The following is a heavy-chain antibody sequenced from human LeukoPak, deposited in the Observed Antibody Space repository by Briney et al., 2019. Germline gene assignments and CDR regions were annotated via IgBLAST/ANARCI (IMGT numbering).Heavy chain of an antibody. Sequence: SETLSLTCAVYGGSFSGYYWSWIRQPPGKGLEWIEEINHSGSTNYNPSLKSRVTISVDTSKNQFSLKLSSVTAADTAVYYCARGVDIALYRGQGTLVTVSS. CDR1: GGSFSGYY. V-gene: IGHV4-34*01. CDR3: ARGVDIALY. CDR2: INHSGST. J-gene: IGHJ4*02. D-gene: IGHD5-12*01.